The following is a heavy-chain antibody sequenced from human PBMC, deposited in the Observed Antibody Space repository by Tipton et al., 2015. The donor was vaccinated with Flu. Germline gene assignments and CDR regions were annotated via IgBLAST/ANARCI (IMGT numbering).Heavy chain of an antibody. V-gene: IGHV4-59*08. Sequence: TLSLTCTVSGGSISSYYWGWIRQPPGKGLEWIGTMYYSGITYYNPSLQSRVTMSVDTSNNQISLKLNSVTAADTAVYYCARRSDYLDYWGQGTLVTVSS. CDR1: GGSISSYY. CDR3: ARRSDYLDY. J-gene: IGHJ4*02. CDR2: MYYSGIT. D-gene: IGHD2-15*01.